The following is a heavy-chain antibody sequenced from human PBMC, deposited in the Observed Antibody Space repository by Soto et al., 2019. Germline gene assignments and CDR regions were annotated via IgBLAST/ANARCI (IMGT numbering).Heavy chain of an antibody. Sequence: QVQLQESGPGLVKPSETLSLTCTVSGGSMGNYYWFWIRQFAGKELEWIGRVSSSGNTNDNPSLKSRATLSIDTSKNQFSLKLSSVTAADTAVYYGARADYDILTGSYAVDVWGQGTTVTVSS. CDR1: GGSMGNYY. J-gene: IGHJ6*02. D-gene: IGHD3-9*01. CDR3: ARADYDILTGSYAVDV. CDR2: VSSSGNT. V-gene: IGHV4-4*07.